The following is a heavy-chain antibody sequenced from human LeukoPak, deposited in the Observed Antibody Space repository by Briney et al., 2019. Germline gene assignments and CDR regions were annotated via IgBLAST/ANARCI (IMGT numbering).Heavy chain of an antibody. D-gene: IGHD3-16*01. Sequence: GGSLRLSCAASGSTFSSYAMTWVRQAPGKGLEWVSAVSGSGGHTYYADSVKGRFTISRDNSKNTLYLQMDTLRAEDTAVYYCAKDAALYPFFFDYWGQGTLVTVSS. J-gene: IGHJ4*02. CDR1: GSTFSSYA. CDR2: VSGSGGHT. V-gene: IGHV3-23*01. CDR3: AKDAALYPFFFDY.